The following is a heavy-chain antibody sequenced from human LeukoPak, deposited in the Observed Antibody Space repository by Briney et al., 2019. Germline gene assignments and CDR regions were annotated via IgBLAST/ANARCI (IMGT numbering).Heavy chain of an antibody. CDR3: ARGSRSPVVVPAARTFDI. J-gene: IGHJ3*02. CDR2: ISYDGSNK. Sequence: GGSLRLSCAASGFTFSSYTIHWVRQAPGKGLEWVAVISYDGSNKYYADSVKGRFTISRDNSKNTLFLQMNSLRADDTAVYYCARGSRSPVVVPAARTFDIWGQGTMVTVSS. CDR1: GFTFSSYT. V-gene: IGHV3-30*04. D-gene: IGHD2-2*01.